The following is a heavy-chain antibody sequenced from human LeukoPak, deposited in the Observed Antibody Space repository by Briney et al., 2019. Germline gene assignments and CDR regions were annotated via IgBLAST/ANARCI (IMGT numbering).Heavy chain of an antibody. J-gene: IGHJ2*01. CDR2: IYTSGST. D-gene: IGHD6-13*01. CDR1: GGSISSGSYY. Sequence: SQTLSLTCTVSGGSISSGSYYWSWIRQPAGKGLEWIGRIYTSGSTNYNPSLKSRVTISVDTSKNQFSLKLSSVTAADTAVYYCARAGSSSSWYPPYWYFDLWGRGTLVTVSS. CDR3: ARAGSSSSWYPPYWYFDL. V-gene: IGHV4-61*02.